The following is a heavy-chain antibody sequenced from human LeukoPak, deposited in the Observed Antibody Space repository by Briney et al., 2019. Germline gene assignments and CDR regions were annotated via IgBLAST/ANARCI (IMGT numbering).Heavy chain of an antibody. D-gene: IGHD4-17*01. V-gene: IGHV4-34*01. CDR1: GGSFSGYY. CDR3: ANGDYASFFDY. Sequence: PSETLSLTCAVYGGSFSGYYWSWLRQPPGKGLEWIGEINHSGSTNYNPSLKSRVTISVDTSKNQFSLKLSSVTAADTAVYYCANGDYASFFDYWGQGTLVTVSS. CDR2: INHSGST. J-gene: IGHJ4*02.